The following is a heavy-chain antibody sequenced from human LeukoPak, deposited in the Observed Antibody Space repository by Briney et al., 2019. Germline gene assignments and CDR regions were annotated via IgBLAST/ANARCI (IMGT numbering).Heavy chain of an antibody. CDR2: ISGSGGST. Sequence: GGSLRLPCAASGFTFSSYAMSWVRQAPGKGLEWVSAISGSGGSTYYADSVKGRFTISRDNSKNTLYLQMNSLRAEDTAVYYCAKGPRIAVAGNFDYWGQGTLVTVSS. D-gene: IGHD6-19*01. CDR1: GFTFSSYA. CDR3: AKGPRIAVAGNFDY. V-gene: IGHV3-23*01. J-gene: IGHJ4*02.